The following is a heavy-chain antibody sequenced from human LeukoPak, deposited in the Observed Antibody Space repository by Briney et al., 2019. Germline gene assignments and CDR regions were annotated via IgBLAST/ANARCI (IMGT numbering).Heavy chain of an antibody. Sequence: GASVKVSCQVSGYTLTELSMHWVRQAPGKGLEWMGGFDPEDGETIYAQKFQGRVTMTEDTSTDTAYMELSSLRSEDTAVYYCAIEESLVGGTGYYYYYMNVWGKGTTVTVSS. CDR1: GYTLTELS. CDR3: AIEESLVGGTGYYYYYMNV. V-gene: IGHV1-24*01. CDR2: FDPEDGET. D-gene: IGHD1-26*01. J-gene: IGHJ6*03.